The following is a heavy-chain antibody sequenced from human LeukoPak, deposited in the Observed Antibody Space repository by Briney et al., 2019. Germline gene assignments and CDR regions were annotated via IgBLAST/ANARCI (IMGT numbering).Heavy chain of an antibody. CDR1: ADSFSSHY. Sequence: PSETLSLTCAVSADSFSSHYWTWIRQPPGKGLEWIGYISYIGSTNYNPSLKRRVTISIDTSKNQFSLKLRSVTAADPAVYYCARDLVTVTKGFDIWGQGTMVSVSS. J-gene: IGHJ3*02. CDR3: ARDLVTVTKGFDI. CDR2: ISYIGST. V-gene: IGHV4-59*11. D-gene: IGHD4-17*01.